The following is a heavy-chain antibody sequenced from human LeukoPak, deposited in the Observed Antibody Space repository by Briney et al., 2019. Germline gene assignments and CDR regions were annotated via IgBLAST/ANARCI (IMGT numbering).Heavy chain of an antibody. V-gene: IGHV3-33*01. CDR3: ARDRWIHNSGWYGIDY. J-gene: IGHJ4*02. CDR2: IWYDGSNK. Sequence: GGSLRLSCAASVFTFSRYGMHGVRQAPGKGLEWVAVIWYDGSNKYYADSVKGRFTISRDNSKSTLYLQMNSLRAEDTAVYYCARDRWIHNSGWYGIDYWGQGTLVTVSS. D-gene: IGHD6-19*01. CDR1: VFTFSRYG.